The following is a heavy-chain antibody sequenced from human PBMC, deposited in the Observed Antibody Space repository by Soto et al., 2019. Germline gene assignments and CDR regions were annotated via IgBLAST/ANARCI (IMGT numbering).Heavy chain of an antibody. CDR2: INSNGGST. V-gene: IGHV3-64*01. J-gene: IGHJ4*02. CDR3: ARTSGCAFDY. D-gene: IGHD5-12*01. CDR1: GFTFSSYA. Sequence: GGSLRLSCAASGFTFSSYAMHWVRQAPGKGLEYVSVINSNGGSTYYANSVKGRFTISRDNSKNTLYLQMGSLRAEDMAVYYCARTSGCAFDYWGQGTLVTVSS.